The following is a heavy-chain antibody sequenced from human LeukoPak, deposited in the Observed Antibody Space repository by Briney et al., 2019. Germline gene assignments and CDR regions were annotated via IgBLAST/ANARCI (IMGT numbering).Heavy chain of an antibody. J-gene: IGHJ6*04. D-gene: IGHD1-26*01. CDR2: ISRSSSEI. CDR1: GFTLSSHR. CDR3: ARDSGTYGYYMDV. Sequence: GGSLRLSCAASGFTLSSHRMNWVRQAPGRGLEWVSDISRSSSEIHYADSVTGRFTISRDNAKNSVYLQMNSLRVEDTAVYYCARDSGTYGYYMDVWGKGTTVTVSS. V-gene: IGHV3-48*01.